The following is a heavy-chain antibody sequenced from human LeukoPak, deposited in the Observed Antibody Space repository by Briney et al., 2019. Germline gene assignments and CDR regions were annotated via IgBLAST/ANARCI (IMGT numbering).Heavy chain of an antibody. Sequence: PGGSLRLSCAASGFTFSIYSMNWVRQAPGKGLEWVSYITSDRRTISYADPVKGRFTISRDNDKRLLYLQMDSLRAGDTAVYYCARSTSCTFDHWGQGMLVTVSS. CDR2: ITSDRRTI. V-gene: IGHV3-48*01. CDR1: GFTFSIYS. D-gene: IGHD5/OR15-5a*01. J-gene: IGHJ4*02. CDR3: ARSTSCTFDH.